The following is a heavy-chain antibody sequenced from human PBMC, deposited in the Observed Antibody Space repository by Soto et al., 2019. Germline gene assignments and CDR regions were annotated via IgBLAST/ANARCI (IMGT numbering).Heavy chain of an antibody. J-gene: IGHJ4*02. CDR1: AFTFSSYA. CDR3: AKGSGNSVYNFDN. CDR2: ISASGGST. V-gene: IGHV3-23*01. D-gene: IGHD1-26*01. Sequence: EVQLLESGGGLVQPGGSLRLSCAASAFTFSSYAMSWVRQAPGKGLEWVSAISASGGSTYYADSVKGWFTISRDSSKTTLYLQMNSLRADDTAVYYCAKGSGNSVYNFDNWGQGTLVTVSS.